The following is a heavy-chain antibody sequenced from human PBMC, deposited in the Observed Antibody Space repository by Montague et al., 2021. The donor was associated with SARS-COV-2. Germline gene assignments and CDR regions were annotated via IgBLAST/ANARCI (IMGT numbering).Heavy chain of an antibody. CDR1: GGSISSYY. D-gene: IGHD3-22*01. CDR2: IYYSGTT. CDR3: ARGIPRPMRWLLVVDDAFDI. V-gene: IGHV4-59*01. Sequence: SETLSLTCTVSGGSISSYYWSWIRQPPGKGLEWLGYIYYSGTTNYNPSRKSRVTISVDTSKNQFSLKLSSVTAADTAVYYCARGIPRPMRWLLVVDDAFDIWGQGTMVTVSS. J-gene: IGHJ3*02.